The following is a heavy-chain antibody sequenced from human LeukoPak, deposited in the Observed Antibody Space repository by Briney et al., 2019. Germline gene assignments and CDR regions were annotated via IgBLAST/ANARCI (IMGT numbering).Heavy chain of an antibody. Sequence: PGGSLRLSCAASGFTFSSYAMSWVRQAPGKGLEWVSAISGSGGSTYYADSVKGRFTISRDNSKNTLYLQMNSLRAGDTAVYYCARASIFYGDLIYYYYGMDVWGQGTTVTVSS. CDR3: ARASIFYGDLIYYYYGMDV. D-gene: IGHD4-17*01. CDR1: GFTFSSYA. CDR2: ISGSGGST. J-gene: IGHJ6*02. V-gene: IGHV3-23*01.